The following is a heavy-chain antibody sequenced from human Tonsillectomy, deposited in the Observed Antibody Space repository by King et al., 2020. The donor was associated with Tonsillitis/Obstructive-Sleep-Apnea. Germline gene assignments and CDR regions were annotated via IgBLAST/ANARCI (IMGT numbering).Heavy chain of an antibody. J-gene: IGHJ3*02. CDR3: ARDMVLEAGGDAFDI. Sequence: QLQESGPGLVKPSETLSLTCIVSGGSISSDYWSWIRQPPGKGLAWIGYIYHSGSTNYNPSLKSRVTISVDTSKNQFSLKLTSVTAADTAVYYCARDMVLEAGGDAFDIWGQGTMVTVSS. CDR2: IYHSGST. D-gene: IGHD2-8*01. CDR1: GGSISSDY. V-gene: IGHV4-59*01.